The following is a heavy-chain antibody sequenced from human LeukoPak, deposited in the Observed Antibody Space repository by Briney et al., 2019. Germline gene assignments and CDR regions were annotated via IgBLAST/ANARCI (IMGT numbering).Heavy chain of an antibody. Sequence: SETLSLTCGVSGSSVSSGYYWGWIRQPPGQGLEWIGSTYQSGTTYYNPSLKSRVTISLDTSKTQFSLKLSSVTAADTAVYYCARHLYYYESWFDPWGQGTLVTVSS. CDR1: GSSVSSGYY. CDR2: TYQSGTT. J-gene: IGHJ5*02. V-gene: IGHV4-38-2*01. CDR3: ARHLYYYESWFDP. D-gene: IGHD3-22*01.